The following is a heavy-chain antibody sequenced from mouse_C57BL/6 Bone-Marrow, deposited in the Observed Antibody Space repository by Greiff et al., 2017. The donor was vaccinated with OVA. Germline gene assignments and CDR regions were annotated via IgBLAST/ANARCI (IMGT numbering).Heavy chain of an antibody. CDR2: INPNNGGT. J-gene: IGHJ4*01. CDR3: ARYDGYLYYYAMDY. D-gene: IGHD2-3*01. CDR1: GYTFTDYY. V-gene: IGHV1-26*01. Sequence: VQLQQSGPELVKPGASVKISCKASGYTFTDYYMNWVKQSHGKSLEWIGDINPNNGGTSYNQKFKGKATLTVDKSSSTAYMELRSLTSEDSAVYYCARYDGYLYYYAMDYWGQGTSVTVSS.